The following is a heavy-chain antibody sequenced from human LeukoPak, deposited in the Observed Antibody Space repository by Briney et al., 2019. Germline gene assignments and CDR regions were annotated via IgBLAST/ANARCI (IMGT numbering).Heavy chain of an antibody. CDR2: INHSGST. V-gene: IGHV4-34*01. J-gene: IGHJ4*02. CDR1: GGSFSGYY. CDR3: ARESSSTSCSTFDY. D-gene: IGHD2-2*02. Sequence: PSETLSLTCAVYGGSFSGYYWSWIRQPPGKGLEWIGEINHSGSTNYNPSLKSRVTISVDTSKNQFSLKLSSVTAADTAVYYCARESSSTSCSTFDYWGQGTLVTVSS.